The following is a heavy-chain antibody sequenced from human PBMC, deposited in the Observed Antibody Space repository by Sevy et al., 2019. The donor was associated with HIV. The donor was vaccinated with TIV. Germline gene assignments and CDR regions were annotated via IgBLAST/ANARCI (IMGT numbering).Heavy chain of an antibody. CDR2: IRNSGTTI. Sequence: GGSLRLSCAASGFIFSSYEMNWVRQAPGKGLEWVSYIRNSGTTIYYSDSVKGRFTISRDNARNSLYLQMNSLRAEDTAVYYCARDLHPSATTVANFDCWGQGPLVTVSS. V-gene: IGHV3-48*03. D-gene: IGHD4-17*01. J-gene: IGHJ4*02. CDR1: GFIFSSYE. CDR3: ARDLHPSATTVANFDC.